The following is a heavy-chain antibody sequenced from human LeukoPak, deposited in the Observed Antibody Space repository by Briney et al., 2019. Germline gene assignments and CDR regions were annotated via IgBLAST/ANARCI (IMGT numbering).Heavy chain of an antibody. CDR2: ISINGDNT. CDR3: VRGTGY. J-gene: IGHJ4*02. Sequence: PGGSLRLSCSVSGFTFSTYVMHWVRQPPGKGLEYVSAISINGDNTYYADSVKGRFTISRDNSKNTLYLQMSSLRADDTAVYYCVRGTGYWGQGTLVTVSS. CDR1: GFTFSTYV. V-gene: IGHV3-64D*06.